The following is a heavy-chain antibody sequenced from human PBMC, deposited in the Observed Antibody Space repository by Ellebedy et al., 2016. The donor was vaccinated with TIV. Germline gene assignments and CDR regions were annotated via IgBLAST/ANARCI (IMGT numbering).Heavy chain of an antibody. D-gene: IGHD4-17*01. V-gene: IGHV1-3*01. CDR2: INAGNGNT. CDR3: ARDGDYGLDY. CDR1: GYTFTSYA. Sequence: ASVKVSXXASGYTFTSYAMHWVRQAPGQRLEWMGWINAGNGNTKYSQKFQDRVTITRDTSASTAYMELSSLRSEDTAVYYCARDGDYGLDYWGQGTLVTVSS. J-gene: IGHJ4*02.